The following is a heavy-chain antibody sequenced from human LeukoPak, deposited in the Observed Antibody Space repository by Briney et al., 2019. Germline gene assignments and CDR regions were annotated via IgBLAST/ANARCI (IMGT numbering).Heavy chain of an antibody. V-gene: IGHV3-48*01. CDR3: ASQSGDYDDVWGSYRYYFDN. CDR1: GLNFNEYS. CDR2: ISSRSRPI. J-gene: IGHJ4*02. Sequence: PGGSLRLACAVSGLNFNEYSMNWVRQAPGKGLEWVSYISSRSRPIYYADSVKGRFTISRDNAANSVYLEMNNLRAEDTAVYYCASQSGDYDDVWGSYRYYFDNWGQGTPVIVSS. D-gene: IGHD3-16*02.